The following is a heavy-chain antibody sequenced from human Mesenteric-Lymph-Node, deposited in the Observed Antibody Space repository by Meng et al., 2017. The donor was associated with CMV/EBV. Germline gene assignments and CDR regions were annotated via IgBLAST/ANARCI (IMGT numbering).Heavy chain of an antibody. CDR3: ARVRPSSSWFDY. CDR2: IKAGDGNT. D-gene: IGHD6-13*01. V-gene: IGHV1-3*01. Sequence: SCRASGYTFTSFAIHWVRQAPGQRLEWMGWIKAGDGNTKYSRKFQARVTISRDTSARTAYMELSSLRFEDTAVYYCARVRPSSSWFDYWGQGTLVTVSS. J-gene: IGHJ4*02. CDR1: GYTFTSFA.